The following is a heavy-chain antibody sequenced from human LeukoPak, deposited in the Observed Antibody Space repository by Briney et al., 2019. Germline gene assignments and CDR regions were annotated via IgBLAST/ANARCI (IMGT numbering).Heavy chain of an antibody. Sequence: GGSLRLSCAASGFSFSSYWMSWVRQAPGKGLEWVANIKQDGNDENYVDSVKGRFTISRDNAKNSLHLQMNSLRAEDTAVYYCARDLGRWIYFDYWGQGTMVTVSS. D-gene: IGHD3-16*01. V-gene: IGHV3-7*01. J-gene: IGHJ4*02. CDR1: GFSFSSYW. CDR2: IKQDGNDE. CDR3: ARDLGRWIYFDY.